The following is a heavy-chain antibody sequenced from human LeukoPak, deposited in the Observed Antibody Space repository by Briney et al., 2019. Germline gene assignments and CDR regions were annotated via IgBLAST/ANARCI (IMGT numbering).Heavy chain of an antibody. J-gene: IGHJ4*02. V-gene: IGHV4-34*01. Sequence: PSETLSLTCAVYGGSFSGYYWSWLRQPPGKGLEWIGEINHSGSTNYHPSLKSRVTISVDTSKNQFSLKLSSVTAADTAVYYCAGALSGYFDYWGQGTLVTVSS. CDR2: INHSGST. CDR3: AGALSGYFDY. CDR1: GGSFSGYY. D-gene: IGHD1-26*01.